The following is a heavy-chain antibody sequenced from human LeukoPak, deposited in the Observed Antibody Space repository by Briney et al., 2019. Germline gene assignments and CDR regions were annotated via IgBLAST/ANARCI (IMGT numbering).Heavy chain of an antibody. J-gene: IGHJ4*02. D-gene: IGHD5-24*01. CDR3: ARHEVATSMDFDY. V-gene: IGHV4-39*01. CDR2: SYYSGST. CDR1: GGSISSSSYY. Sequence: SETLSLTCTVSGGSISSSSYYWGWIRQPPGKGLEWIGSSYYSGSTYYNPSLKSRVTISVDTSKNQFSLKLSSVTAADTAVYYCARHEVATSMDFDYWGQGTLVPVSS.